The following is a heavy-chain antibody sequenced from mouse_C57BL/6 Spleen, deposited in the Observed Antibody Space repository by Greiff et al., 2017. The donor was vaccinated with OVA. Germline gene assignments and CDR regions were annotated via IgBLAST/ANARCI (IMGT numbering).Heavy chain of an antibody. CDR1: GYTFTSYW. CDR2: IYPGSGST. Sequence: QVQLQQSGAELVKPGASVKMSCKASGYTFTSYWITWVKQRPGQGLEWIGDIYPGSGSTNYNEKFKSKATLTVDTSSSTAYMQLSSLTSEDSAVYYCARRGAGRGYYFDYWGQGTTLTVSS. D-gene: IGHD3-3*01. CDR3: ARRGAGRGYYFDY. V-gene: IGHV1-55*01. J-gene: IGHJ2*01.